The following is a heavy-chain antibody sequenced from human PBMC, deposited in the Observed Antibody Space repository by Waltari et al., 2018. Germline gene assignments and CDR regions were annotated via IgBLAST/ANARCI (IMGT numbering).Heavy chain of an antibody. Sequence: QVKLVESGGGLVKPGGSPRLSCAASGFTFSDYTMSWIRQAPGKGPEWVSYISGGGTIIYYADSVEGRFTISRDNAKNSLDLHMENLRDEDTALYYCARGLTDSGVSAFDLWGQGVQVTASS. CDR3: ARGLTDSGVSAFDL. CDR1: GFTFSDYT. CDR2: ISGGGTII. J-gene: IGHJ5*02. V-gene: IGHV3-11*04. D-gene: IGHD3-3*01.